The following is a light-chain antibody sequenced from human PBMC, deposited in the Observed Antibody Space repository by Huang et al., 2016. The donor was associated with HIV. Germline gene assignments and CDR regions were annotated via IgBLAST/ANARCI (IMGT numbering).Light chain of an antibody. V-gene: IGKV3-15*01. Sequence: EIVMTQSPPTLSVSPGERATLSCRASQSISRLAWYQQKPGQAPRLLIYDASSRATGIPPRFSGAGSVTDFTLTISSLQSEDFALYYCQQYDDWPPWTFGQGTKVEMK. J-gene: IGKJ1*01. CDR1: QSISR. CDR2: DAS. CDR3: QQYDDWPPWT.